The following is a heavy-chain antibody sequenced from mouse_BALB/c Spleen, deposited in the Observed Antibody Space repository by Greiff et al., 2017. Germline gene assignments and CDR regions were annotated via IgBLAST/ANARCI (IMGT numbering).Heavy chain of an antibody. D-gene: IGHD3-1*01. J-gene: IGHJ3*01. CDR3: ARDRGATGAY. CDR2: ISSGGSYT. CDR1: GFTFSSYA. Sequence: EVKLVESGGGLVKPGGSLKLSCAASGFTFSSYAMSWVRQSPEKRLEWVAEISSGGSYTYYPDTVTGRFTISRDNAKNTLYLEMSSLRSEDTAMYYCARDRGATGAYWGQGTLVTVSA. V-gene: IGHV5-9-4*01.